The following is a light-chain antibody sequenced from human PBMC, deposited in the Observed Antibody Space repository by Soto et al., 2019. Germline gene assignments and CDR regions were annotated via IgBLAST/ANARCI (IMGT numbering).Light chain of an antibody. CDR3: QQYNSYSPAT. Sequence: DIQMTQSPSMLSASVGDRVTIACRARQSIRRGVAWYQQKPGKAPKLLIFDASTLESGVPSRFSGRGSETEFTLTISSLQPDDFATYYCQQYNSYSPATFGQGTKVEI. CDR2: DAS. J-gene: IGKJ1*01. V-gene: IGKV1-5*01. CDR1: QSIRRG.